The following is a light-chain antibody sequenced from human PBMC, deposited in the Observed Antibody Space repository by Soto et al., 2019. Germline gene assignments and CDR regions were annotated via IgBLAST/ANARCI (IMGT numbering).Light chain of an antibody. CDR1: HAIGNY. V-gene: IGKV1-33*01. CDR2: DAT. J-gene: IGKJ4*01. Sequence: DIQMTQSPTSLSASVGDRVTITCQASHAIGNYLSWYQQKLGSAPKLLIYDATNLETGVPPRFSGSGSGTDFSFTITNLQPEDFATYYCQQYGDLPLTFGGRTKVEIK. CDR3: QQYGDLPLT.